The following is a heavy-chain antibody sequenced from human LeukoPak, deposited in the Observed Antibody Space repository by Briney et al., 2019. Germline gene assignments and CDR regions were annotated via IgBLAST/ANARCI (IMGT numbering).Heavy chain of an antibody. J-gene: IGHJ4*02. CDR1: GFTFSSYG. CDR3: ARGGDAHYDSSGYDY. CDR2: INSDGSST. D-gene: IGHD3-22*01. Sequence: QPGGSLRLSCAASGFTFSSYGMHWVRQAPGKGLVWVSRINSDGSSTSYADSVKGRFTVSRDNAKNTLYLQMNSLRAEDTAVYYCARGGDAHYDSSGYDYWGQGTLVTVSS. V-gene: IGHV3-74*01.